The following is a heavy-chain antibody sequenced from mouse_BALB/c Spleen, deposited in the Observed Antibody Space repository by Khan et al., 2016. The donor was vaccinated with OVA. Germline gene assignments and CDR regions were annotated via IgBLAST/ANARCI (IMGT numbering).Heavy chain of an antibody. Sequence: VQLKQSGPELVKPGASVKISCKTSGYTFPKYTVHWVKQSPGKSLDWIGVINPNNGGTAYNQKFKGKATLTADKSSSTAYMQLRSLTSEDSAVYSCTWGAGRYWGQGTPVTVAA. J-gene: IGHJ4*01. V-gene: IGHV1-18*01. CDR3: TWGAGRY. CDR2: INPNNGGT. CDR1: GYTFPKYT.